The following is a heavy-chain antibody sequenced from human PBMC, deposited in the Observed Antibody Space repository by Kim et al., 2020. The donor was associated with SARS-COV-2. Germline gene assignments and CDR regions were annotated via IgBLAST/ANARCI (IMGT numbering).Heavy chain of an antibody. J-gene: IGHJ5*02. CDR1: GGSISSSSYY. Sequence: SETLSLTCTVSGGSISSSSYYWGCIRQPPGKGLEWIGSIYYSGSTYYNPSLKSRVTISVDTSKNQFSLKLSSVTAADTAVYYCARRWAVVVVAANWGGWFDPWGQGTLVTVSS. V-gene: IGHV4-39*01. CDR2: IYYSGST. D-gene: IGHD2-15*01. CDR3: ARRWAVVVVAANWGGWFDP.